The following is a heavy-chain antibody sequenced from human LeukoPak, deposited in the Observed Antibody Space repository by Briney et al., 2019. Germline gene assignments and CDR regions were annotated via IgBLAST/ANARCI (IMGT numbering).Heavy chain of an antibody. J-gene: IGHJ6*02. Sequence: GGSLRLSCAASGFTFSSYSMNWVRQAPGKGLEWVSSISSSSSYIYYADSVKGRFTISRDNAKNSLYLQMNSLRAEDTAVYHCAKDTATVTTSYYYYGMDVWGQGTTVTVSS. V-gene: IGHV3-21*04. CDR1: GFTFSSYS. CDR2: ISSSSSYI. D-gene: IGHD4-17*01. CDR3: AKDTATVTTSYYYYGMDV.